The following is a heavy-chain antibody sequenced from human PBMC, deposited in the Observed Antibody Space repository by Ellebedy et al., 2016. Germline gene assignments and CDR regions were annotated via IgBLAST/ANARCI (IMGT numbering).Heavy chain of an antibody. V-gene: IGHV3-30*18. Sequence: GGSLRLSXAASGFTFSTNVMHWVRQAPGKGLEWVAFLSSDGSDYKYVDSVKGRFTISRDNPKNTLYLQMDSLRSEDTDVYYCAKGGWFGELHRVDDWGQGTQVTVSS. CDR3: AKGGWFGELHRVDD. J-gene: IGHJ4*02. D-gene: IGHD3-10*01. CDR1: GFTFSTNV. CDR2: LSSDGSDY.